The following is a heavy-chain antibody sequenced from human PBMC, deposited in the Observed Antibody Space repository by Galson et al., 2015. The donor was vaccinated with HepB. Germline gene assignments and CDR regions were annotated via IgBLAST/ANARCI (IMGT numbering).Heavy chain of an antibody. Sequence: SCKASGYTFTSYGISWVRQAPGQGLEWMGWISAYNGNTNYAQKLQGRVTMTTDTSTSTAYMELRSLRSDDTAVYYCARIAGYCSSTSCTRPNYYYYYGMDVWCQGTTVTVSS. J-gene: IGHJ6*02. CDR3: ARIAGYCSSTSCTRPNYYYYYGMDV. CDR2: ISAYNGNT. V-gene: IGHV1-18*04. CDR1: GYTFTSYG. D-gene: IGHD2-2*01.